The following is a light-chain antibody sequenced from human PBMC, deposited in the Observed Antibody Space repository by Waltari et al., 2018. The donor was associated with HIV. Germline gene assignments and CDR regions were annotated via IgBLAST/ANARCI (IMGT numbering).Light chain of an antibody. V-gene: IGLV8-61*01. J-gene: IGLJ3*02. CDR3: SLYMGGGIWV. CDR1: SGSFSASYC. CDR2: STN. Sequence: QTVVTQEPSFSVSPGGTVTLNCGLSSGSFSASYCPSWYQQTPGQAPRTLIYSTNTRSSGVPDRFSGSILGNKAALTITGAQADDESVYYCSLYMGGGIWVFGGGTKLTVL.